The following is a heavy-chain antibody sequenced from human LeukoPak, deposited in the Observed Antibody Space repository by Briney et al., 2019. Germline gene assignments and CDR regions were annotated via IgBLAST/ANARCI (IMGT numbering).Heavy chain of an antibody. Sequence: ASETLSLTCTVSGDSISGYYWSWIRQTPGKGLEWIGYIYYSGSTNYNPSLRSRVTISVDTSKNQFSLNLRSVTAADTAVYYCARSSPVGGYWGQGTLVTVSS. CDR3: ARSSPVGGY. V-gene: IGHV4-59*01. CDR2: IYYSGST. J-gene: IGHJ4*02. CDR1: GDSISGYY. D-gene: IGHD3-10*01.